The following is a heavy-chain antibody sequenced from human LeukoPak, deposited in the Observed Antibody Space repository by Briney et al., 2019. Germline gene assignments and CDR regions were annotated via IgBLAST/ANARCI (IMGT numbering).Heavy chain of an antibody. V-gene: IGHV4-59*08. D-gene: IGHD5-24*01. J-gene: IGHJ3*02. CDR2: IYFSGTT. CDR3: ARHPPRESRGNAFDI. Sequence: SETLSLTCTVSAGSVSSYYWSWIRQPPGKGLEGIGYIYFSGTTNYNPSLKSRVAISVDTSKNQFSLKLSSVTAADTALYYCARHPPRESRGNAFDIWGQGTVVTVSS. CDR1: AGSVSSYY.